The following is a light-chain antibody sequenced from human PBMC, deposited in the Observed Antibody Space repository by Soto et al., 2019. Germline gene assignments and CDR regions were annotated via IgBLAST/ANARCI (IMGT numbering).Light chain of an antibody. CDR2: GAS. J-gene: IGKJ5*01. Sequence: EIVLTQSPGTLSLSPGERATLSCRASQSVSSSYLAWYQQKPGQARRLLIYGASSRATGLPDRFSGSGSGTDFTLTINRLEPEDFAVYYCQQYGSSITFGQGTRLEMK. CDR1: QSVSSSY. CDR3: QQYGSSIT. V-gene: IGKV3-20*01.